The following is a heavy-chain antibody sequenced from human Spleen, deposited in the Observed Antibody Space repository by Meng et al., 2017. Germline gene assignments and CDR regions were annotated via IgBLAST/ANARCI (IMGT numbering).Heavy chain of an antibody. J-gene: IGHJ4*02. D-gene: IGHD6-19*01. CDR1: GFTFSSYG. CDR2: ISGSGSST. Sequence: GESLKISCAASGFTFSSYGMSWVRQAPGKGLEWVSDISGSGSSTYYADSVKGRFTISRHNSKNTLYLQMNYLRAEDTAVYYCARAMAGTEFDYWGQGTLVTVSS. CDR3: ARAMAGTEFDY. V-gene: IGHV3-23*01.